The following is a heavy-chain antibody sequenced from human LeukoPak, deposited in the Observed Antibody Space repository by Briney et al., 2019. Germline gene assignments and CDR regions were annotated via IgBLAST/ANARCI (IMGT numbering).Heavy chain of an antibody. J-gene: IGHJ5*02. CDR3: ARHYSGYDKDWFDP. D-gene: IGHD5-12*01. Sequence: ASVKVSCKASGYTFTGYYMHWVRQAPGQGLEWMGWINPNSGGTNYAQKFQGRVTMTRDTSISTAYMELSRLRSDDTAVYYCARHYSGYDKDWFDPWGQGTLVTVSS. CDR1: GYTFTGYY. CDR2: INPNSGGT. V-gene: IGHV1-2*02.